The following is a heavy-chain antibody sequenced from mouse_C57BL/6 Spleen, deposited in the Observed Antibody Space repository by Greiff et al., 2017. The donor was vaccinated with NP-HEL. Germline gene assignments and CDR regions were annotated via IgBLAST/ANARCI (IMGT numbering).Heavy chain of an antibody. CDR2: IYPGDGDT. Sequence: QVQLKESGAELVKPGASVKISCKASGYAFSSYWMNWVKQRPGKGLEWIGQIYPGDGDTNYNGKFKGKATLTADKSSSTAYMQLSSLTSEDSAVYFCARAYGSSPYYFDYWGQGTTLTVSS. J-gene: IGHJ2*01. D-gene: IGHD1-1*01. CDR1: GYAFSSYW. CDR3: ARAYGSSPYYFDY. V-gene: IGHV1-80*01.